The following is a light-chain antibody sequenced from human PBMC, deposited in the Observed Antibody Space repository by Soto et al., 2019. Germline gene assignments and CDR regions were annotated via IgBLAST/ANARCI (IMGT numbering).Light chain of an antibody. CDR2: DVN. CDR1: SSDVGDYDY. J-gene: IGLJ2*01. V-gene: IGLV2-14*03. Sequence: QSALXXPXSXXGSXGQSXTISXTGTSSDVGDYDYVSWYQQHPGKAPKLMVYDVNNRPSGVSNRFSGSKSGNTASLTISGLQAEDEADYYCSSYTTTTLVVFGGGTKLTVL. CDR3: SSYTTTTLVV.